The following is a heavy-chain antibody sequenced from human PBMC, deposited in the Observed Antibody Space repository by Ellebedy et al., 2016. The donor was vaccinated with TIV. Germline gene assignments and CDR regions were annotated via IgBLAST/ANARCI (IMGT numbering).Heavy chain of an antibody. J-gene: IGHJ4*02. CDR1: GYDLTELG. CDR3: ATITFYQLLFDS. V-gene: IGHV1-24*01. CDR2: FDPEDGEM. Sequence: ASVKVSXKVSGYDLTELGLQWVRQAPGEGLEWMGGFDPEDGEMVYAQKFQGRVTMTEDTSTDTAYMELSSLRSDDTAVYFCATITFYQLLFDSWGQGTLVSVSS. D-gene: IGHD2-21*01.